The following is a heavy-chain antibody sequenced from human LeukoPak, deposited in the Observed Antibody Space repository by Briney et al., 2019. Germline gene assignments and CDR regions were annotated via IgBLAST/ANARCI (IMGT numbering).Heavy chain of an antibody. Sequence: GRSLRLSCAASGFTFSSYDMHWVRQAPGKGLEWVAVISYDGSNKYYADSVKGRFTISRDNSKNTLYLQMNSLRAEDTAVYYCAKGFVGGALDYWGQGTLVTVSS. CDR2: ISYDGSNK. J-gene: IGHJ4*02. CDR1: GFTFSSYD. CDR3: AKGFVGGALDY. V-gene: IGHV3-30*18. D-gene: IGHD1-26*01.